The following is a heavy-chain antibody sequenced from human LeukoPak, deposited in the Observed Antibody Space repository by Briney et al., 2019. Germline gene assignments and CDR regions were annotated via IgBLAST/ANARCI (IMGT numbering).Heavy chain of an antibody. J-gene: IGHJ4*02. CDR3: ASLAAAAGSGFDY. D-gene: IGHD6-13*01. CDR2: IRYDGSNK. Sequence: GRSLRLSCAASGFTFSSYGMHWVRQAPGKGLEWVAFIRYDGSNKYYADSVKGRFTISRDNAKNSLYLQMNSLRAEDTAVYYCASLAAAAGSGFDYWGQGTLVTVSS. V-gene: IGHV3-33*03. CDR1: GFTFSSYG.